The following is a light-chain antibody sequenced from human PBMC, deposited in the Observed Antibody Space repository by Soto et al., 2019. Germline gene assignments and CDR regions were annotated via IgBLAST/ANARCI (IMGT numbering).Light chain of an antibody. CDR3: SSYTSSNVV. V-gene: IGLV2-14*01. CDR2: DVS. CDR1: SSDVGGYNY. Sequence: QSALTQPASVSGSPGQSITLSCTGTSSDVGGYNYVSWYQQHPGKAPKLMIYDVSNRPSGVSNRFSGSKSGNTASLTISGLQAEDEADYCCSSYTSSNVVFGGGTTLTVL. J-gene: IGLJ2*01.